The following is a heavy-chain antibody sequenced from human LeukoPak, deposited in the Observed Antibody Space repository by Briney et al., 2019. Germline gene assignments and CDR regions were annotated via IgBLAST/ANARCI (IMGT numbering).Heavy chain of an antibody. CDR2: IIPILGIA. Sequence: SVKVSCKASGGTFSSYAISWVRQAPGQGLEWMGRIIPILGIANYAQKFQGRVTITADKSTSTAYMELSSLRSEDSAVYYCATRRNDYGDYGAFDIWGQGTMVTVSS. V-gene: IGHV1-69*04. CDR1: GGTFSSYA. D-gene: IGHD4-17*01. CDR3: ATRRNDYGDYGAFDI. J-gene: IGHJ3*02.